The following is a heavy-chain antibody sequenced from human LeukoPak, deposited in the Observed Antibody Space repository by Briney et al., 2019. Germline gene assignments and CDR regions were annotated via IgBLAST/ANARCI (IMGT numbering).Heavy chain of an antibody. V-gene: IGHV3-30*18. D-gene: IGHD3-10*01. CDR3: AKDYYGSGSYYTFDV. J-gene: IGHJ4*02. Sequence: PGGSLRLSCAASGFTFSAYAMHWVRQPPGKGLEWVAVILYDGSNKYYADSVKVRFTISRDKSKNTLDLQMNSLRPEDTAVYYCAKDYYGSGSYYTFDVWGQGTLVTVSS. CDR1: GFTFSAYA. CDR2: ILYDGSNK.